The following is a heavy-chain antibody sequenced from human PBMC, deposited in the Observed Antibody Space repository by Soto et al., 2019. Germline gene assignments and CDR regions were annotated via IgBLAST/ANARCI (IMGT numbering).Heavy chain of an antibody. CDR2: IIPIFGTA. V-gene: IGHV1-69*01. CDR3: ARSCSGGSCYARYYYYYRMDV. D-gene: IGHD2-15*01. CDR1: GGTFSSYA. Sequence: QVQLVQSGAEVKKPGSSVKVSCKASGGTFSSYAISWVRQAPGQGLEWMGGIIPIFGTANYAQKFQGRVTITADESTSTAYMELSSLRSEDTAVYYCARSCSGGSCYARYYYYYRMDVWGQGTTVTVSS. J-gene: IGHJ6*02.